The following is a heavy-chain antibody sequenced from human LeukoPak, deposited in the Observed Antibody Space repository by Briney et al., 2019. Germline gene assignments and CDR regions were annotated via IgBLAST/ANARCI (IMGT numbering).Heavy chain of an antibody. CDR2: IYSSGST. CDR3: ARDIVSGYDGDENWFDP. D-gene: IGHD5/OR15-5a*01. Sequence: SGTLSLTCTVSGASVITRYWSWIRQPAGKGLEWIGRIYSSGSTTYNPSLKSRVSMSLDRSKNQFSLNLTSLTAADTAVYYCARDIVSGYDGDENWFDPWGQGTLVTVSS. CDR1: GASVITRY. J-gene: IGHJ5*02. V-gene: IGHV4-4*07.